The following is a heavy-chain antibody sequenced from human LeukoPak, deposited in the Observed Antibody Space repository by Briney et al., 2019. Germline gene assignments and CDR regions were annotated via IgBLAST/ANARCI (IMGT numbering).Heavy chain of an antibody. CDR2: IYYSGST. Sequence: SETLSLTCTVSGGSISSHYWSWIRQPPEKGLEWIGYIYYSGSTNYNPSLKSLVTISVDTSKSQFSLKLCAVTAAGTPSYYCVGTYSRAAAGLFDYWGQGTLVTVSS. V-gene: IGHV4-59*11. CDR3: VGTYSRAAAGLFDY. D-gene: IGHD6-13*01. J-gene: IGHJ4*02. CDR1: GGSISSHY.